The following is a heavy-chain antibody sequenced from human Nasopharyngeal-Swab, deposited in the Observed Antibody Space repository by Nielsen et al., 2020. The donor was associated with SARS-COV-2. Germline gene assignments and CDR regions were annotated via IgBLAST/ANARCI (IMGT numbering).Heavy chain of an antibody. Sequence: LKISCAASGFTFDDYTMHWVRQAPGKGLEWVSLMNWDGGSTYYADPVKGRFTISRDNSKNSLYLQINILRTEDTALYYCAKNGDGDSSGGQLYYYYYGMDVWGQGTTVTVSS. D-gene: IGHD4-17*01. CDR1: GFTFDDYT. CDR3: AKNGDGDSSGGQLYYYYYGMDV. CDR2: MNWDGGST. V-gene: IGHV3-43*01. J-gene: IGHJ6*02.